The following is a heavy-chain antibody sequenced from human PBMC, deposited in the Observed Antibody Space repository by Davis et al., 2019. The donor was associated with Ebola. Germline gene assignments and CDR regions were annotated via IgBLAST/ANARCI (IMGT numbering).Heavy chain of an antibody. D-gene: IGHD3-16*01. CDR3: ARDRPIPYYEYLWGTYFDH. CDR2: IYDSGST. J-gene: IGHJ4*02. CDR1: GGSISSHY. Sequence: SETLSPTCTVPGGSISSHYWSWIRQPPGKGLEWTGHIYDSGSTNYNPSLKSRVSISLDTSKNQFSLNLRYLTAADTAVYYCARDRPIPYYEYLWGTYFDHWGQGALVTVSS. V-gene: IGHV4-59*11.